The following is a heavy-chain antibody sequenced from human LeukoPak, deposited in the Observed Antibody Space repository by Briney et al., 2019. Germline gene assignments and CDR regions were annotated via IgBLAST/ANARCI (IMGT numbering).Heavy chain of an antibody. Sequence: SETLSLTCTVSGYSISSGYYWGWIRQPPGKGLEWIGSIYHSGSTYYNPSLKSRVTISVDTSKNQFSLKLSSVTAADTAVYYCARYSYENFDYWGQGTLVTVSS. CDR3: ARYSYENFDY. CDR2: IYHSGST. V-gene: IGHV4-38-2*02. J-gene: IGHJ4*02. CDR1: GYSISSGYY. D-gene: IGHD5-18*01.